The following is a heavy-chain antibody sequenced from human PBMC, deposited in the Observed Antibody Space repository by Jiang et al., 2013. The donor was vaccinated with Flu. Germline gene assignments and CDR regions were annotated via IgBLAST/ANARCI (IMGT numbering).Heavy chain of an antibody. V-gene: IGHV6-1*01. CDR3: ARDLTVAGTPYLGWFDP. CDR1: GDSVSSNSAA. J-gene: IGHJ5*02. Sequence: SQTLSLTCAISGDSVSSNSAAWNWIRQSPSRGLEWLGRTYYRSKWYNDYAVSVKSRITINPDTSKNQFSLQLNSVTPEDTAVYYCARDLTVAGTPYLGWFDPWGQGTLVTVSS. D-gene: IGHD6-19*01. CDR2: TYYRSKWYN.